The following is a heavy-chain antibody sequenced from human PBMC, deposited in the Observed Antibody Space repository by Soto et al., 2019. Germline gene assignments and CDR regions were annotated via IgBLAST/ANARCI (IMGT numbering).Heavy chain of an antibody. D-gene: IGHD6-6*01. CDR1: GGSFSGYY. V-gene: IGHV4-34*01. CDR3: ARVNQDSSSLDY. CDR2: IDHSGST. J-gene: IGHJ4*02. Sequence: NPSETLSLTCAVYGGSFSGYYWSWIRQPPGKGLEWIGEIDHSGSTNYNPSLKSRVTISVDTSKNQFSLELSSVTAADTAVYYCARVNQDSSSLDYWGQGTLVTVSS.